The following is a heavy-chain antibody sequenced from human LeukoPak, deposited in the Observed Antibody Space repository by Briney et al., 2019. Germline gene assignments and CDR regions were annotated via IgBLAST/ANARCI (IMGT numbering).Heavy chain of an antibody. CDR1: GDSFSSVSYY. D-gene: IGHD1-26*01. CDR3: ARGGLLNWFDP. CDR2: IYATGST. J-gene: IGHJ5*02. Sequence: PSETLSLTCTVSGDSFSSVSYYWSWIRQPAGKGLEWIGRIYATGSTNYNPSLTSRVTISVDTSKNQFSLKLSSVTAADTAVYYCARGGLLNWFDPWGQGTLVTVSS. V-gene: IGHV4-61*02.